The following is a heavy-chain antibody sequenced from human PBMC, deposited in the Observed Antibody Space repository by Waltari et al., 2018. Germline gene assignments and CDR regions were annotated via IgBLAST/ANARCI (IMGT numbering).Heavy chain of an antibody. Sequence: EVQLMESGGGLVQPGGSLRLSCAASGFSFSAYWMTWVRQAPGKGLGWVANIKYEGSATYHVDSVNGRFTISRDNAKNSLYLQMNDVSAEDTAIYYCARGSTGYVRVWDCWGQGTVVTVSS. CDR2: IKYEGSAT. CDR1: GFSFSAYW. CDR3: ARGSTGYVRVWDC. V-gene: IGHV3-7*03. D-gene: IGHD2-2*01. J-gene: IGHJ4*02.